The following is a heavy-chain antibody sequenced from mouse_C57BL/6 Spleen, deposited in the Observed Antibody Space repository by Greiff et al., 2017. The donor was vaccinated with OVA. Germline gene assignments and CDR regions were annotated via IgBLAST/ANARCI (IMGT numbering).Heavy chain of an antibody. J-gene: IGHJ2*01. CDR3: ARDRGSSYFDY. V-gene: IGHV5-4*01. CDR1: GFTFSSYA. Sequence: EVNLVESGGGLVKPGGSLKLSCAASGFTFSSYAMSWVRQTPEKRLEWVATISDGGSYTYYPDNVKGRFTISRDNAKNNLYLQMSHLKSEDTAMYYCARDRGSSYFDYWGQGTTLTVSS. CDR2: ISDGGSYT. D-gene: IGHD1-1*01.